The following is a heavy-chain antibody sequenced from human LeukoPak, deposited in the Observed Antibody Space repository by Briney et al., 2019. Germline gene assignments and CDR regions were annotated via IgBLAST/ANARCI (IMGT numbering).Heavy chain of an antibody. CDR3: ARAYSYGTPAFDI. D-gene: IGHD5-18*01. Sequence: SETLSLTCTVSGGSISSGGYYWSWIRQHPGKGLEWIGYIYYSGSTYYNPSLKSRVTISVDTSKNQFSLKLSSVTAADTAVYYCARAYSYGTPAFDIWGQRTMVTVSS. CDR2: IYYSGST. V-gene: IGHV4-31*03. J-gene: IGHJ3*02. CDR1: GGSISSGGYY.